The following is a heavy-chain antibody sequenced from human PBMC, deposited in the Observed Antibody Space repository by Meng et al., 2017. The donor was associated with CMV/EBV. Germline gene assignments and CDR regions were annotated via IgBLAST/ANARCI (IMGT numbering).Heavy chain of an antibody. Sequence: ASVKVSCKASGYTFTGYYMHWVRQAPGQGLEWTGWINPNSGGTNYAQKFQGRVTMTRDTSISTAYMELSRLRSDDTAVYYCAIVGDIVVVPAALWGQGTLVTVSS. CDR1: GYTFTGYY. CDR3: AIVGDIVVVPAAL. J-gene: IGHJ4*02. CDR2: INPNSGGT. V-gene: IGHV1-2*02. D-gene: IGHD2-2*01.